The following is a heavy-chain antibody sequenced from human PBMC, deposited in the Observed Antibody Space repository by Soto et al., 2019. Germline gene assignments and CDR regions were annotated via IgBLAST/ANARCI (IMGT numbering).Heavy chain of an antibody. CDR1: GFTFRNYW. V-gene: IGHV3-7*01. CDR3: ARERYYYGSGDY. CDR2: IKEDGSEK. D-gene: IGHD3-10*01. J-gene: IGHJ4*02. Sequence: EVQLVESGGGVVQPGGSLRLSCAASGFTFRNYWMSWVRQAPGKGLEWVANIKEDGSEKNYVDSVKGQFTISRDNAKNSLYLQMNSLRAEDTAVYYCARERYYYGSGDYWGQGTLVTVSS.